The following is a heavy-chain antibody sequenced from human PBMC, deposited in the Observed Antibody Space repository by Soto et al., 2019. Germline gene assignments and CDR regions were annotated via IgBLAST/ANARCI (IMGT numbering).Heavy chain of an antibody. D-gene: IGHD6-19*01. Sequence: EVQLLESGGGLVQPGGSLRLSCAASGFTFTTYAMSWVRQAPGKGLEWVSTISAGGGSTYSADSVKGRFTISRDNSKNTQDLQENSLTDEATATSFCARDRAPCGCCGYGMDVWGQGTAVTISS. CDR3: ARDRAPCGCCGYGMDV. J-gene: IGHJ6*02. V-gene: IGHV3-23*01. CDR2: ISAGGGST. CDR1: GFTFTTYA.